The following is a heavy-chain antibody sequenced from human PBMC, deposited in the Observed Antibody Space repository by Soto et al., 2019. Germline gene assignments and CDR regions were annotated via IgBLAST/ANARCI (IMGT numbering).Heavy chain of an antibody. CDR1: GGSMTSYY. D-gene: IGHD3-22*01. CDR2: IYYSGTT. CDR3: ARFFDGSSGDHFYYYGMDV. Sequence: SETLSLTCTVSGGSMTSYYWSWIRLPPGKGLEWIGYIYYSGTTNYSPSLERRVTISVDTSKSRFSLKLSSVIAADSGVYYCARFFDGSSGDHFYYYGMDVWGQGTTVTVSS. V-gene: IGHV4-59*01. J-gene: IGHJ6*02.